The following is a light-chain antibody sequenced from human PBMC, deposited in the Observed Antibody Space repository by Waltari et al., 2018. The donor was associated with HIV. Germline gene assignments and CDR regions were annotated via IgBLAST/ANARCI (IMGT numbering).Light chain of an antibody. Sequence: QSALTQPASVSGSPGQSITISCTGTSSDVGSYNLVSWYQQNPHKATKLMIYEVSNRLSGVSNRFSGFKSCNTASLTISGLQAEDEAAYYCCSYAGSSTLIFGGGTKLTVL. CDR2: EVS. CDR1: SSDVGSYNL. CDR3: CSYAGSSTLI. J-gene: IGLJ2*01. V-gene: IGLV2-23*02.